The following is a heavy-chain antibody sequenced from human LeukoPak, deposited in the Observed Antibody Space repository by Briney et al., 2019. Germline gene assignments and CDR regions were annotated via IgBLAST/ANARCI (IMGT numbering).Heavy chain of an antibody. Sequence: SDTLSLTCAVSGYSISSSNWWGWIRQPPGKGLEWIGYIYYSGSIYYNPSLKSRVTMSVDTSKNQFSLKLSSVTAADTAVYYCARDGNYYDSIAHFDYWGQGTLVTVSS. CDR1: GYSISSSNW. CDR3: ARDGNYYDSIAHFDY. J-gene: IGHJ4*02. D-gene: IGHD3-22*01. CDR2: IYYSGSI. V-gene: IGHV4-28*03.